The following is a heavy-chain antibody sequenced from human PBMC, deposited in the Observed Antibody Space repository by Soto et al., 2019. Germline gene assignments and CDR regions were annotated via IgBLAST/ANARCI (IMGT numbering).Heavy chain of an antibody. CDR3: AKEVSLGSTVDLGY. V-gene: IGHV3-23*01. J-gene: IGHJ4*02. Sequence: GGSLRLSCAASGLTFSIFAMSWVRQSPGKGLEWVSTISGSGGSTYYADAVKGRFTISRDNSMGTLYLQMKSLRVEDTAIYYCAKEVSLGSTVDLGYWGQGALVTVSS. CDR1: GLTFSIFA. CDR2: ISGSGGST. D-gene: IGHD7-27*01.